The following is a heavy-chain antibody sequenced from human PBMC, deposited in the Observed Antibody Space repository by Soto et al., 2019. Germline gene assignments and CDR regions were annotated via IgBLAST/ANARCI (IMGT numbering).Heavy chain of an antibody. Sequence: GGSLRLSCAGSGFTPTTTALHWVRQPPGKGLEWVTTITGTASRTYYADSVKGRFFISRDNSKNTMTLQMNNLTLDDTAVYYCATSFQYFDNWGQGTRVTVSS. CDR2: ITGTASRT. J-gene: IGHJ4*02. CDR3: ATSFQYFDN. V-gene: IGHV3-23*05. CDR1: GFTPTTTA.